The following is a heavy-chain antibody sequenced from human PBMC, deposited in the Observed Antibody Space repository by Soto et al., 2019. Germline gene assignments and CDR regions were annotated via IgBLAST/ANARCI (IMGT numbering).Heavy chain of an antibody. V-gene: IGHV3-9*01. D-gene: IGHD4-17*01. CDR3: AKTRSYDDAQFDY. J-gene: IGHJ4*02. Sequence: EVQLVESGGGLVQPGRSLRLSCAASGFNFDDYAMHWVRQGPGKGLEWVSGISWNAGRIGYADSVKGRFTISRDNARKFLYLQMNSLRAEDTAFYYCAKTRSYDDAQFDYWGQGTLATVSS. CDR2: ISWNAGRI. CDR1: GFNFDDYA.